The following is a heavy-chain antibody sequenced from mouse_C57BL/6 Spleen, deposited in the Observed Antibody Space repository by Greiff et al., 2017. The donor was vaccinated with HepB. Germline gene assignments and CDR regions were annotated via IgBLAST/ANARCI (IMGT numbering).Heavy chain of an antibody. Sequence: QVQLKESGAELVRPGTSVKMSCKASGYTLTNYWLGWAKQRPGQGLGWIGDIYRGGGYTNYKEKFKGKATLTADKSSSTAYMQNSSMTSEDSAIYYCARGGGSSYVNYFAYWGQGTTLTVSS. CDR2: IYRGGGYT. V-gene: IGHV1-63*01. CDR1: GYTLTNYW. D-gene: IGHD1-1*01. J-gene: IGHJ2*01. CDR3: ARGGGSSYVNYFAY.